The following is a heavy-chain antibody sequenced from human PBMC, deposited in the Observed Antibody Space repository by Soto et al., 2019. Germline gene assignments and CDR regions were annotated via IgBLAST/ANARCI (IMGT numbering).Heavy chain of an antibody. Sequence: QVQLVQSGAEEKTPGASVKVSCKASGYTFTDYAIHWVRQAPGQRLEWMGWINPGNGNTKSSQKFQGRVTINRDTAASAAYMELSGLRSEDTAVYYCARSAVSQFGGLIGPFDYGGQGNLVTVSS. CDR3: ARSAVSQFGGLIGPFDY. V-gene: IGHV1-3*05. D-gene: IGHD3-16*02. J-gene: IGHJ4*02. CDR2: INPGNGNT. CDR1: GYTFTDYA.